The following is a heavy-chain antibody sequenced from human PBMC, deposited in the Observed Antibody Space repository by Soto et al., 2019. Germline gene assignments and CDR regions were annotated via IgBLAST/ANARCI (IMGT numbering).Heavy chain of an antibody. Sequence: ASVKVSCKASGGTFSSYAISWVRQAPGQGLEWMGGIIPIFGTANYAQKFQGRVTITADESTSTAYMELSSLRSEDTTVYYRARGVEDIVLVPAASVSYYYGMDVWGQGTTVTVSS. J-gene: IGHJ6*02. CDR1: GGTFSSYA. V-gene: IGHV1-69*13. CDR2: IIPIFGTA. CDR3: ARGVEDIVLVPAASVSYYYGMDV. D-gene: IGHD2-2*01.